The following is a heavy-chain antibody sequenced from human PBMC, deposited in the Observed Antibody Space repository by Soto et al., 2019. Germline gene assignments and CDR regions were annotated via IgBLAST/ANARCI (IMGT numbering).Heavy chain of an antibody. D-gene: IGHD5-12*01. CDR2: MNPSNGNA. J-gene: IGHJ4*02. CDR3: ARALRGDWLRSV. CDR1: GYTFITYD. Sequence: GASVKVSCKASGYTFITYDINWVRQATGQGLEWMGWMNPSNGNAGYAQKFQGRLTMTRNTSISTAYMELSSLRSEDTAVYYCARALRGDWLRSVWGQGTLVTVSS. V-gene: IGHV1-8*01.